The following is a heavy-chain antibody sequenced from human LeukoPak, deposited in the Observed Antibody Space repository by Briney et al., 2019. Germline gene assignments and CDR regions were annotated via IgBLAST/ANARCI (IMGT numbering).Heavy chain of an antibody. CDR1: GFSFSNYW. V-gene: IGHV3-7*01. CDR2: TNQDGSQK. CDR3: LGSASYTH. D-gene: IGHD3-10*01. Sequence: EGSLRLSCAASGFSFSNYWMTWARQAPGKGLEWVANTNQDGSQKNYLDSVRGRFTISRDNAKSSLYLQMNSLRVDDTAVYFCLGSASYTHWGQGTLVTVSS. J-gene: IGHJ4*02.